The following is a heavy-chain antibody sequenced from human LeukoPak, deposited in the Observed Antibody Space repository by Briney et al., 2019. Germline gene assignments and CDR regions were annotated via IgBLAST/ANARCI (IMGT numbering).Heavy chain of an antibody. V-gene: IGHV1-24*01. CDR2: FDPEDGET. CDR3: ATDLSIRMVRGVTPSFDY. D-gene: IGHD3-10*01. CDR1: GYTLTELS. Sequence: ASVKVPCKVSGYTLTELSMHWVRQAPGKGLEWMGGFDPEDGETIYAQKFQGRVTMTEDTSTDTAYMELSSLRSEDTAVYYCATDLSIRMVRGVTPSFDYWGQGTLVTVSS. J-gene: IGHJ4*02.